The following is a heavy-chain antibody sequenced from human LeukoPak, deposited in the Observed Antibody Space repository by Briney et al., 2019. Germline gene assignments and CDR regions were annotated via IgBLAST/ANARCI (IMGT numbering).Heavy chain of an antibody. J-gene: IGHJ3*02. CDR3: ARRGNMSSHAFDI. Sequence: PGGSLRLSCAASGFSFSDSYMSWIRQAPGQGLEWLSYIKSSDTSTFYADSVKGRFTVSRENAKNSLYLQMNSLRAEDTAVYYCARRGNMSSHAFDIWGQGTVVTVSS. V-gene: IGHV3-11*01. CDR1: GFSFSDSY. D-gene: IGHD2/OR15-2a*01. CDR2: IKSSDTST.